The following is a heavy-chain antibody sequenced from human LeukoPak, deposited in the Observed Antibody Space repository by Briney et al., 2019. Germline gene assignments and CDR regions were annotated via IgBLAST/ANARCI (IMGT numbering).Heavy chain of an antibody. CDR3: ARRGIIRIRIGSQIRLGV. CDR2: LNTKSGGT. V-gene: IGHV1-2*02. D-gene: IGHD3-10*01. J-gene: IGHJ6*02. CDR1: GYTFSDNY. Sequence: ASVKVSCKASGYTFSDNYLHWVRQAPGQGLEWMGWLNTKSGGTSYPREFQGRVTLTRDMSSSTAYMELRSLRPDDTAVYFCARRGIIRIRIGSQIRLGVWGQGAT.